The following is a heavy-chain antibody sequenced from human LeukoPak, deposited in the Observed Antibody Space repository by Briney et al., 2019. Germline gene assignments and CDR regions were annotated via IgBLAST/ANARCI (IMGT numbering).Heavy chain of an antibody. D-gene: IGHD6-6*01. CDR1: GYTFTSYY. CDR3: ARGRFSIAARRGNYYYYYMDV. J-gene: IGHJ6*03. CDR2: INPSGGST. Sequence: ASVKVSCKASGYTFTSYYMHWVRQAPGQGLEWMGLINPSGGSTSYAQKFQGRVTMTRDTSTSTVYMELSSLRSEDTAVYYCARGRFSIAARRGNYYYYYMDVWGKGTTVTVSS. V-gene: IGHV1-46*01.